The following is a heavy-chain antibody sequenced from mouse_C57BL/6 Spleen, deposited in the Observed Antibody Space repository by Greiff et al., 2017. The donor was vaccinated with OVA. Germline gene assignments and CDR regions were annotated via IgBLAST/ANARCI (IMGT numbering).Heavy chain of an antibody. CDR3: ARGAGRVFAY. CDR1: GFTFSRYT. D-gene: IGHD3-3*01. Sequence: EVMLVESGGGLVKPGGSLKLSCAASGFTFSRYTMSWVRQTPEKRLEWVATISGGGGNTYYPDSVKGRFTISRDNAKNTLYLQMSSLRSEDTALYYCARGAGRVFAYWGQGTLVTVSA. CDR2: ISGGGGNT. J-gene: IGHJ3*01. V-gene: IGHV5-9*01.